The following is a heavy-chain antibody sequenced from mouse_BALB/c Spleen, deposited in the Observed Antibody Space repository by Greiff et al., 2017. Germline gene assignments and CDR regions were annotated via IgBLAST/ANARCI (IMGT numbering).Heavy chain of an antibody. D-gene: IGHD2-10*01. CDR1: GFTFSSYG. V-gene: IGHV5-6*01. CDR3: ASAYYGNLYAMDY. CDR2: ISSGGSYT. J-gene: IGHJ4*01. Sequence: EVQLVESGGDLVKPGGSLKLSCAASGFTFSSYGMSWVRQTPDKRLEWVATISSGGSYTYYPDSVKGRFTISRDNAKNTLYLQMSSLKSEDTAMYYCASAYYGNLYAMDYWGQGTSVTVSS.